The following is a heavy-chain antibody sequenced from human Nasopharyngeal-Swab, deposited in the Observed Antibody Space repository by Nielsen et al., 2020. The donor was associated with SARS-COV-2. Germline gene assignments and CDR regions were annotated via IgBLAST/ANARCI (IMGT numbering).Heavy chain of an antibody. J-gene: IGHJ5*02. D-gene: IGHD2-15*01. V-gene: IGHV3-9*01. CDR2: ISWNSGSI. CDR1: GFTFDDYD. CDR3: AKGGYCSGGSCFNWFDP. Sequence: SLKISCAASGFTFDDYDMDWVRQAPGKGLEWVSGISWNSGSIGYADSVKGRFTISRDNAKNSLYLQMNSLRAEDTALYYCAKGGYCSGGSCFNWFDPWGQGTLVTVSS.